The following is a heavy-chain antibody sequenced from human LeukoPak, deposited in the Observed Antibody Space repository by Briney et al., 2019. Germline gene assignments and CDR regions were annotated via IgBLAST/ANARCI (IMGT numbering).Heavy chain of an antibody. J-gene: IGHJ4*02. CDR3: ARIYDSSGYLYY. Sequence: SETLSLTCTVAGGSISSGNSYWSWIRQPAGKGLEWIGRIYTSGSTNYNPSLKSRVTISVDRSKNQFSLKLSSVTAADTAVYYCARIYDSSGYLYYWGQGTLVAVSS. CDR2: IYTSGST. V-gene: IGHV4-61*02. CDR1: GGSISSGNSY. D-gene: IGHD3-22*01.